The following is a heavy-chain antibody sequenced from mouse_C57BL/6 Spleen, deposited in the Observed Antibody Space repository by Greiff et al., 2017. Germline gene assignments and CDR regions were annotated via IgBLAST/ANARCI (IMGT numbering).Heavy chain of an antibody. CDR1: GFSLTSYG. V-gene: IGHV2-5*01. CDR3: AIYYYGSSPLAMDY. D-gene: IGHD1-1*01. Sequence: VQLQQSGPGLVQPSQSLSITCTVSGFSLTSYGVHWVRQSPGKGLEWLGVIWRGGSTDYNAAFMSRLSITKDNSKSQVFFKMNSLQADDTAIYYCAIYYYGSSPLAMDYWGQGTSVTVSS. CDR2: IWRGGST. J-gene: IGHJ4*01.